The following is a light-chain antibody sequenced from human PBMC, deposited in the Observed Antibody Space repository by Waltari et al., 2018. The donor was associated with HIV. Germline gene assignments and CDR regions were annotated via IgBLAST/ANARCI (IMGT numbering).Light chain of an antibody. CDR2: DAS. V-gene: IGKV1-12*01. CDR3: QQTNSFPVT. J-gene: IGKJ2*01. CDR1: QGISSW. Sequence: DIQMIQSPPSMSASPGDNVTLPCRASQGISSWLAWYRQKPGKVPHLLIYDASTLQVGVPPRFSGSGSGTKFSLTISGLQPEDFATYYCQQTNSFPVTFGPGTTL.